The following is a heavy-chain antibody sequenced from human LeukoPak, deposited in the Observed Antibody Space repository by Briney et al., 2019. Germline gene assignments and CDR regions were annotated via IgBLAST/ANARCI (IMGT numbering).Heavy chain of an antibody. CDR1: GFTFSSYT. Sequence: PGESLRLSCAASGFTFSSYTMNWVRQAPGKGLEWVTYISGSSSHISYADSVKGRFTISRDKAKNSLYLQMNSLRDEDSAVYYCARIRYFYDSRGYCFCDYWGQGALVSVSS. CDR3: ARIRYFYDSRGYCFCDY. CDR2: ISGSSSHI. D-gene: IGHD3-22*01. V-gene: IGHV3-48*02. J-gene: IGHJ4*02.